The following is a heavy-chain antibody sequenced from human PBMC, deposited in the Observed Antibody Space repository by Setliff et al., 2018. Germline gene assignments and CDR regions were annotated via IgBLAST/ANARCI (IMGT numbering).Heavy chain of an antibody. J-gene: IGHJ5*02. CDR3: SRGRDFWSGYLVS. Sequence: GASVKVSCKASGYTFTGYYMHWVRQAPGQGLEWMGWISPNSGGTNYAQKFQGWVTMTRDTSISTAYMELGRLGSDDTAVYYCSRGRDFWSGYLVSWGQGTLVTVSS. D-gene: IGHD3-3*01. V-gene: IGHV1-2*04. CDR2: ISPNSGGT. CDR1: GYTFTGYY.